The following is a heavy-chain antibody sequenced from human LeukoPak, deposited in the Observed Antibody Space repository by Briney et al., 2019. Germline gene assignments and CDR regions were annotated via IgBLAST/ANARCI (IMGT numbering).Heavy chain of an antibody. CDR3: ARRAAMATDY. V-gene: IGHV4-39*01. CDR1: GGSISSSSYY. Sequence: PSETLSLTCTVSGGSISSSSYYWGWIRQPPGKGLEWIGSIYYSGSTYYNPSLKSRVTTSVDTSKNQFSLKLSSVTAADTAVYYCARRAAMATDYWGQGTLVTVSS. J-gene: IGHJ4*02. CDR2: IYYSGST. D-gene: IGHD5-18*01.